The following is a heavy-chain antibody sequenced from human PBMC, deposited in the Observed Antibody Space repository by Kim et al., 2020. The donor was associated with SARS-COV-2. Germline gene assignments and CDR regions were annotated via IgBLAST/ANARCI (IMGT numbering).Heavy chain of an antibody. CDR2: IYYSGST. Sequence: SETLSLTCTVSGGSVSSGSYYWSWIRQPPGKGLEWIGYIYYSGSTNYNPSLKSRVTISVDTSKNQFSLKLSSVTAADTAVYYCARASKDGSGYYYPGYWGQGTLVTVSS. D-gene: IGHD3-22*01. V-gene: IGHV4-61*01. CDR1: GGSVSSGSYY. J-gene: IGHJ4*02. CDR3: ARASKDGSGYYYPGY.